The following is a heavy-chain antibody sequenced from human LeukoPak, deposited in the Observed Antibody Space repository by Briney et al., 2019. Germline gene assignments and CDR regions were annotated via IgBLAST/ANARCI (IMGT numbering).Heavy chain of an antibody. CDR1: GGSISSGGYY. Sequence: SQTLSLTCTVSGGSISSGGYYWSWIRQPPGKGLEWIGYIYHSGSTYYNPSLKSRVTISVDRSKNQFSLKLSSVTAADTAVYYCATQTPVVPAAGLYYYYYMDVWGKGTTVTVSS. CDR2: IYHSGST. D-gene: IGHD2-2*01. J-gene: IGHJ6*03. V-gene: IGHV4-30-2*01. CDR3: ATQTPVVPAAGLYYYYYMDV.